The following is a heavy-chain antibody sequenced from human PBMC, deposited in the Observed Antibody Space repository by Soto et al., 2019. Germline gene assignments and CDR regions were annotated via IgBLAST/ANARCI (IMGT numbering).Heavy chain of an antibody. J-gene: IGHJ6*02. CDR1: GGSISSGGYY. CDR3: ARVARDYYYRMDF. D-gene: IGHD5-12*01. V-gene: IGHV4-31*03. CDR2: IYYSGST. Sequence: SETLSLTCTVSGGSISSGGYYWSWIRQHPGKGLEWIGYIYYSGSTYYNPSLKSRVTISVDTSKNQFSLKLSSVTAADTAVYYCARVARDYYYRMDFWVQGTTVTVS.